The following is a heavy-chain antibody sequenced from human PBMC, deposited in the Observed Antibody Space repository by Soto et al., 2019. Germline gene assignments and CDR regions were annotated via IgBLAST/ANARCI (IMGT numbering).Heavy chain of an antibody. Sequence: QVQLVESGGGVVQPGRSLRLSCAASGFTFSSYGMHWVRQAPGKGLEWVAVISYDGSNKYYADSVKGRFTISRDNSKNRLYLQMNSLRAEDTAVYYCAKDYGHSSGWYFHYWGQETLVTVS. CDR3: AKDYGHSSGWYFHY. CDR1: GFTFSSYG. D-gene: IGHD6-19*01. J-gene: IGHJ4*02. V-gene: IGHV3-30*18. CDR2: ISYDGSNK.